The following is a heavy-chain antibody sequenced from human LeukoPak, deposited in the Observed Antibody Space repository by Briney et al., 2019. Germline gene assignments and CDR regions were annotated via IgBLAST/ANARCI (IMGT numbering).Heavy chain of an antibody. CDR1: GFTFSSYA. J-gene: IGHJ4*02. CDR3: AKDLRIVVVKFDY. D-gene: IGHD3-22*01. Sequence: GGSLRLSRAASGFTFSSYAMSWVRQAPGKGLEWVSAISGSGGSTYYADSVKGRFTISRDNSKNTLYLQMNSLRAEDTAVYYCAKDLRIVVVKFDYWGQGTLVTVSS. V-gene: IGHV3-23*01. CDR2: ISGSGGST.